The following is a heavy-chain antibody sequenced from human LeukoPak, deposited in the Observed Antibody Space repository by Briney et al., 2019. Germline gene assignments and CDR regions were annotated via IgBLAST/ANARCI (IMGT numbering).Heavy chain of an antibody. Sequence: ASVQVSCKASGYTFTGYYMHWVRQAPGQGLEWMGWINPNSGGTNYAQKFQGRVTMTRDTSISTAYMELSRLRSDDTAVYYCARDKRIPRAHWFDPWGQGTLVTVSS. D-gene: IGHD1-26*01. CDR1: GYTFTGYY. V-gene: IGHV1-2*02. CDR3: ARDKRIPRAHWFDP. J-gene: IGHJ5*02. CDR2: INPNSGGT.